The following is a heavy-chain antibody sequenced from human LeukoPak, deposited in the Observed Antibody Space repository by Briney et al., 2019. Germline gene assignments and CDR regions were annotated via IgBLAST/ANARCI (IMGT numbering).Heavy chain of an antibody. V-gene: IGHV3-23*01. CDR2: ISGSGGST. Sequence: GGSLRLSCTASGFSFSSYAMSWVRQAPGKGLEWVSAISGSGGSTYYADSVKGRFTISRDNSKNTLYLQMNSLRAEDTALYYCAKAAYGDYVNWFDPWGQGILVIVSS. CDR3: AKAAYGDYVNWFDP. D-gene: IGHD4-17*01. CDR1: GFSFSSYA. J-gene: IGHJ5*02.